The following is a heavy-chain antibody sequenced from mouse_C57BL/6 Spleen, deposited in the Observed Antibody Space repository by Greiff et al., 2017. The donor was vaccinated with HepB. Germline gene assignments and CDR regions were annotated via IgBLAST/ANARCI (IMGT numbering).Heavy chain of an antibody. V-gene: IGHV3-6*01. Sequence: EVKVEESGPGLVKPSQSLSLTCSVTGYSITSGYYWNWIRQFPGNKLEWMGYISYDGSNNYNPSLKNRISITRDTSKNQFFLKLNSVTTEDTATYYCARDGYDGEGAGFAYWGQGTLVTVSA. CDR3: ARDGYDGEGAGFAY. CDR2: ISYDGSN. J-gene: IGHJ3*01. CDR1: GYSITSGYY. D-gene: IGHD2-2*01.